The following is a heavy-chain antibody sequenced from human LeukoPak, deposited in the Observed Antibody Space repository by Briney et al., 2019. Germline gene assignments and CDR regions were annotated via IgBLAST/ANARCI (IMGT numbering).Heavy chain of an antibody. CDR2: IYTRGST. V-gene: IGHV4-4*07. CDR3: TRGRGTALDY. J-gene: IGHJ4*02. D-gene: IGHD1-14*01. Sequence: PSETLSLTCTVSDVSISGYYWSWIRQPAGKGLEWIGRIYTRGSTSYNPSLKSRVTMSVDTSKNQFSLKLTSVTAADTAMYYCTRGRGTALDYWGQGTLVTVSS. CDR1: DVSISGYY.